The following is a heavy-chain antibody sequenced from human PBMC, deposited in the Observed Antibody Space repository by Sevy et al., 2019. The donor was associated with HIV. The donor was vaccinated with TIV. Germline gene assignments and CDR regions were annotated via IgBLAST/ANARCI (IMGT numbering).Heavy chain of an antibody. Sequence: GGSLRLSCAASGFTFSIYWMTWVRQAPGKGLEWVANIKQDGSEKYYVDSVKGRFTISRDNAKNSLYLQMNSLRAEDTAVYYCARDWGATFWGQGTLVTVSS. J-gene: IGHJ4*02. CDR1: GFTFSIYW. V-gene: IGHV3-7*01. D-gene: IGHD1-26*01. CDR2: IKQDGSEK. CDR3: ARDWGATF.